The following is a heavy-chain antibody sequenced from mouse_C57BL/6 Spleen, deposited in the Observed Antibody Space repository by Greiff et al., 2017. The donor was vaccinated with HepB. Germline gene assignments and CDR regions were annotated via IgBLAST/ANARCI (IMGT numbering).Heavy chain of an antibody. J-gene: IGHJ2*01. Sequence: QVQLQQSGAELARPGASVKLSCKASGYTFTSYGISWVKQRTGQGLEWIGEIYPRSGNTYYNEKFKGKATLTADKSSSTAYMELRSLTSEDSAVYFCARERAYYYGSSPVDYWGQGTTLTVSS. V-gene: IGHV1-81*01. CDR3: ARERAYYYGSSPVDY. CDR2: IYPRSGNT. CDR1: GYTFTSYG. D-gene: IGHD1-1*01.